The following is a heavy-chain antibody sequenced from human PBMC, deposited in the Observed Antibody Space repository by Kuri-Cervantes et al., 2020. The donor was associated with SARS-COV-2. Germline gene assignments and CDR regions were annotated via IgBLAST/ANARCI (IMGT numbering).Heavy chain of an antibody. D-gene: IGHD3-16*01. Sequence: GGSLRLACVPFAFTLSGRSMSWVRQAPGKGLEWVSTISGSGGSAYYVDSVMGRFTISRDNSKNTLYLQMNSLRGEDTAVYYCAKDHRYSSASGIPFYCDYWGQGTLVTVSS. J-gene: IGHJ4*02. CDR1: AFTLSGRS. V-gene: IGHV3-23*01. CDR3: AKDHRYSSASGIPFYCDY. CDR2: ISGSGGSA.